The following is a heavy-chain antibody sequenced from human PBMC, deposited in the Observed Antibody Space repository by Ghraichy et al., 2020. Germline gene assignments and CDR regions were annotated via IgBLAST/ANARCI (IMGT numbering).Heavy chain of an antibody. V-gene: IGHV3-48*01. CDR2: ITTSSKNM. Sequence: GGSLRLSCEGSEFGFTGYSMNWVRQAPGGGLEWILYITTSSKNMSYADSVKGRFTVSRDNAKKMLFLQMNSLRVEDTAIYYCARVSVFAFDLWGPGTMVNVSS. D-gene: IGHD2-8*01. J-gene: IGHJ3*01. CDR1: EFGFTGYS. CDR3: ARVSVFAFDL.